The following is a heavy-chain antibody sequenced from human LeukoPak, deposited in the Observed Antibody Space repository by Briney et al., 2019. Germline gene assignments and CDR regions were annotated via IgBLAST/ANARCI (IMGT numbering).Heavy chain of an antibody. Sequence: PGGSLRFSCAASGFTFSSYGMHWVRQAPGKGLEWVAFIRYDGSNKYYADSVKGRFTISRDNSKNTLYLQMNSLRAEDTAVYYCAKQASEQQYQLLLIRGAFDYWGQGTLVTVSS. CDR1: GFTFSSYG. CDR2: IRYDGSNK. D-gene: IGHD2-2*01. V-gene: IGHV3-30*02. CDR3: AKQASEQQYQLLLIRGAFDY. J-gene: IGHJ4*02.